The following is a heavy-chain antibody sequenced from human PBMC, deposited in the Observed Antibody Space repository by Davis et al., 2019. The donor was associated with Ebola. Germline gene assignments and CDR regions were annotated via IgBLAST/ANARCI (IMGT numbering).Heavy chain of an antibody. CDR3: AKHYSNYVYYYYYGMDV. J-gene: IGHJ6*02. V-gene: IGHV3-33*06. CDR1: GFTFSSYG. CDR2: VWYDGRNK. Sequence: GESLKISCAASGFTFSSYGMHWVRQAPGKGLEWVSLVWYDGRNKYYADSVKGRFTISRDNSKNTLYLQMNSLRAEDTAVYYCAKHYSNYVYYYYYGMDVWGQGTTVTVSS. D-gene: IGHD4-11*01.